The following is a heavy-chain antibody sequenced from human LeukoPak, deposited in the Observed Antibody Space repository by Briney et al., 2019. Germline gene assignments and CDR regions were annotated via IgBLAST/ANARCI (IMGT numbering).Heavy chain of an antibody. D-gene: IGHD1-26*01. CDR3: ARVKYSGSYPHDY. Sequence: PGGSLRLSCAASGFTFSDYYMSWIRQAPGKGLEWVSYISSSGSTIYYADSVKGRFTISRDNAKNSLYLQTNSLRAEDTALYYCARVKYSGSYPHDYWGQGTLVTVSS. CDR2: ISSSGSTI. CDR1: GFTFSDYY. J-gene: IGHJ4*02. V-gene: IGHV3-11*04.